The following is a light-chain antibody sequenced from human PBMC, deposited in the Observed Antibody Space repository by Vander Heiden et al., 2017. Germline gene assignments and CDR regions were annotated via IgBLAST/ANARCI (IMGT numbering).Light chain of an antibody. Sequence: DIVMTQSPDSLAVSLGERATINCKSSQSVLYSSNNKNYLAWYQQKPGQPPKLLIYWASTRESGVPDRFSGRASGTDFTLTISILHAEDVTVYYCQRYDTTPDTFGGGTKLEIK. CDR2: WAS. V-gene: IGKV4-1*01. J-gene: IGKJ4*01. CDR3: QRYDTTPDT. CDR1: QSVLYSSNNKNY.